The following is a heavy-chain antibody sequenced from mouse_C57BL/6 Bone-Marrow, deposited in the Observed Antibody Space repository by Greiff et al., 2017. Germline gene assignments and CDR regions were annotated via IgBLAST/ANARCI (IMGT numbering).Heavy chain of an antibody. D-gene: IGHD3-2*02. CDR2: INPSSGYT. CDR1: GYTFTSYT. V-gene: IGHV1-4*01. CDR3: ARNGLRQLRLLAWFAD. J-gene: IGHJ3*01. Sequence: VQLQQSGAELARPGASVKMSCKASGYTFTSYTMHWVKQRPGQGLEWIGYINPSSGYTKYNQKFKDKATLTADKSSSTAYMQLSSLTSEDSASYYCARNGLRQLRLLAWFADWGQGTLVTVSA.